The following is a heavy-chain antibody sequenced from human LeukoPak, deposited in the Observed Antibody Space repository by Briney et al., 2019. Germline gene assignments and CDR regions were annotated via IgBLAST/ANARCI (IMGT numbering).Heavy chain of an antibody. CDR1: GGSINGYY. Sequence: PETLSLTCTVSGGSINGYYWSWIRQPPGKGLEWIGYIYYSGSTNYNPSLKSRVTISVDTSKNQFSLKLSSVTAADTAVYYCAREYWNDYWGQGSLVTVSS. D-gene: IGHD1-1*01. J-gene: IGHJ4*02. V-gene: IGHV4-59*01. CDR2: IYYSGST. CDR3: AREYWNDY.